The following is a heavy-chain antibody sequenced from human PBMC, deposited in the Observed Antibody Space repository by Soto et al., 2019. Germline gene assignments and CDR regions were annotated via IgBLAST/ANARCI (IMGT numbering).Heavy chain of an antibody. J-gene: IGHJ5*02. V-gene: IGHV3-23*01. CDR3: AKDLYVQPPSGWFDP. Sequence: EVQLLESGGGLVQPGGSLRLSCAASGFPFSDHAMSWVRQAPGKGLEWVSSITGSGDNSYFADSVKGRFTVSRDNFKNTLFLQINSLRAEDTAVYYCAKDLYVQPPSGWFDPWGQGTLVTVSS. CDR2: ITGSGDNS. CDR1: GFPFSDHA. D-gene: IGHD1-26*01.